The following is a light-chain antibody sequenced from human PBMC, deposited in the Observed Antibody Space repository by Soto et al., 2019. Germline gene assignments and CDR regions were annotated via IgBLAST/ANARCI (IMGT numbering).Light chain of an antibody. CDR3: QQYGHSPWT. Sequence: EILLTQSPGTLSLSPGERATLSCRASQSVVSSYVAWYQQTPGQAPRLLIYGSSNRATGIPDRFSVSGSGTDFTLTISRLEPEDFAVYYCQQYGHSPWTFGQGTKVAIK. CDR2: GSS. CDR1: QSVVSSY. V-gene: IGKV3-20*01. J-gene: IGKJ1*01.